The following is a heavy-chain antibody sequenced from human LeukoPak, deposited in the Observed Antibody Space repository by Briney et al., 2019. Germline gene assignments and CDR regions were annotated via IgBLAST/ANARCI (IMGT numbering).Heavy chain of an antibody. Sequence: SQTLSLTCTVSGDSTSSAPYYWSWIRQHPGKGLEWIGYIYYNGQTFYNPSLKSRVSISIDTSKNQFSLKLSSVTAADTAVYYCARGKEYVHYFDYWGQGTLVTVSS. D-gene: IGHD2-2*01. V-gene: IGHV4-31*03. J-gene: IGHJ4*02. CDR3: ARGKEYVHYFDY. CDR1: GDSTSSAPYY. CDR2: IYYNGQT.